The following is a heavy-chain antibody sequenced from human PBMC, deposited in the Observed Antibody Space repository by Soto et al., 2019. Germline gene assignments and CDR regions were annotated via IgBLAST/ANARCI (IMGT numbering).Heavy chain of an antibody. Sequence: GESLKISCAASGFTFSSYWMHWVRQAPGKGLVWVSRINSDGSSTSYADSVKGRFTISRDNAKNTLYLQMNSLRAEDTAVYYCARDPNFLTGYSTSYYFDYWGQGTLVTVSS. CDR2: INSDGSST. V-gene: IGHV3-74*01. CDR3: ARDPNFLTGYSTSYYFDY. CDR1: GFTFSSYW. D-gene: IGHD3-9*01. J-gene: IGHJ4*02.